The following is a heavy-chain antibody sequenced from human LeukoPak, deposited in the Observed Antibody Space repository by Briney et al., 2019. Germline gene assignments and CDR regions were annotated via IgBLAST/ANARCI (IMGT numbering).Heavy chain of an antibody. J-gene: IGHJ5*02. CDR1: GYSFTSYW. CDR3: ARRYCSSTSCAEKWFDP. D-gene: IGHD2-2*01. Sequence: GESLKISCKGSGYSFTSYWIGWVRQMPGKGLEWMGIIYPGDSDTRYSPSFQGQVTISADKSISTAYLQWSSLKASDTATYYCARRYCSSTSCAEKWFDPWGQGTLVTVSS. CDR2: IYPGDSDT. V-gene: IGHV5-51*01.